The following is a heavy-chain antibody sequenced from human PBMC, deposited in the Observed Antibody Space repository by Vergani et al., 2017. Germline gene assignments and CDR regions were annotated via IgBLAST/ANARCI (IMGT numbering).Heavy chain of an antibody. V-gene: IGHV3-23*01. Sequence: EVQLLESGGGLVQPGGSLRLSCAASGFTFSSYAMSWVRQAPGKGLEWVSAISGSGGSTYYADSVKGRFTISRDNSKNTLYLQMNSLRAEDTAVYYCANTPMMTFGGVIVSFDYWGQGTLVTVSS. CDR2: ISGSGGST. CDR3: ANTPMMTFGGVIVSFDY. D-gene: IGHD3-16*02. CDR1: GFTFSSYA. J-gene: IGHJ4*02.